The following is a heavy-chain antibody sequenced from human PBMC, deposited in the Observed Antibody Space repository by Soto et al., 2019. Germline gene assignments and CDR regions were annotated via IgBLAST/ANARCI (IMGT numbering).Heavy chain of an antibody. CDR3: ARGGVV. Sequence: SLGLSCVASGFNFNNFDMNGVRQAPGRGLEWISLISERGITTTYADSVRSRFTVSRDNAQSSLYLQMDRLTVEDTGVYYCARGGVVWGRGVLVTVSS. CDR1: GFNFNNFD. J-gene: IGHJ4*02. D-gene: IGHD2-8*01. V-gene: IGHV3-48*03. CDR2: ISERGITT.